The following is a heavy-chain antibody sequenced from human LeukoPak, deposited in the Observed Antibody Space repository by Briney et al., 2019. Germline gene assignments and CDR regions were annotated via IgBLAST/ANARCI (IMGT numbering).Heavy chain of an antibody. CDR1: GGSFSGYY. J-gene: IGHJ5*02. CDR2: INHSGST. Sequence: SEPLSLTCAVYGGSFSGYYWSGIRQPPGKGLEWIGEINHSGSTNYNPSLKSRVTLSVDTSKNQFSLTLSSVTAADTAVYYFWMFQVCRRLAFDPWGQGTLVTVPS. V-gene: IGHV4-34*01. CDR3: WMFQVCRRLAFDP. D-gene: IGHD3-16*01.